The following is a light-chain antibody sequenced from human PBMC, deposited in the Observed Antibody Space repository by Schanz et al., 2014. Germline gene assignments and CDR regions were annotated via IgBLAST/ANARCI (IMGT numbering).Light chain of an antibody. CDR2: DAS. V-gene: IGKV1-39*01. Sequence: DIQMTQSPSSLSASVGDRVTITCQASQDISNYLNCYQQKPGKAPKLLIYDASNLQSGVPSRFSASGSGTDFTLTISSLQPEDFATYYCQQRGTFGQGTRLEIK. CDR1: QDISNY. CDR3: QQRGT. J-gene: IGKJ5*01.